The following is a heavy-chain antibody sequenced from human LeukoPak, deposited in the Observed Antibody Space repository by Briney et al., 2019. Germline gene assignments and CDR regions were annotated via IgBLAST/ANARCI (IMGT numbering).Heavy chain of an antibody. CDR3: AKDDAWLQYND. V-gene: IGHV3-30*18. Sequence: GGSLRLSCAASGFTFSSYGMHWVRQAPGKGLEWVTVISYDGSNKYYADSVKGRFTISRDNSKNTLYLQINSLRDEDTAVYYCAKDDAWLQYNDWGQGTLVTVSS. J-gene: IGHJ4*02. CDR2: ISYDGSNK. D-gene: IGHD5-24*01. CDR1: GFTFSSYG.